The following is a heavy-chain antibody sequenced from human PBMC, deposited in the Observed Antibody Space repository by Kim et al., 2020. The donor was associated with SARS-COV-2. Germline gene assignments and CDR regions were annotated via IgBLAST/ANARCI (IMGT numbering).Heavy chain of an antibody. J-gene: IGHJ6*02. V-gene: IGHV3-33*06. CDR3: AKDFQGDYGDCWYNGMDD. Sequence: GGSLRLSCAASGFTFSRYGMNWVRQAPGKGLEWVSAIWNDGSNKYYADSVQGRFTISRDNSKNTLYLQMNSLRAEDTAVYYCAKDFQGDYGDCWYNGMDDWGQGTTVTVSS. CDR1: GFTFSRYG. D-gene: IGHD4-17*01. CDR2: IWNDGSNK.